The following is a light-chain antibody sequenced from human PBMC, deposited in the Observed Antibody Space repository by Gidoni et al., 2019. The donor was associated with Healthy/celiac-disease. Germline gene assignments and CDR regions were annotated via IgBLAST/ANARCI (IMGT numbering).Light chain of an antibody. V-gene: IGKV2-28*01. Sequence: IVMTHPPRSLPVTPGEPSSNSRMPSQSLMHSNGCNYLDWYLQKPGQSQQLLKYLGTNRAVGVPDRFSGSGAGTDFTMKISRVEAEDVGVYYCMQDLQTPFTFXPXTKVDIK. CDR2: LGT. CDR3: MQDLQTPFT. CDR1: QSLMHSNGCNY. J-gene: IGKJ3*01.